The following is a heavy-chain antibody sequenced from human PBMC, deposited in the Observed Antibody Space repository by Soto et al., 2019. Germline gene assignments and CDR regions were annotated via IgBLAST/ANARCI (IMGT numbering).Heavy chain of an antibody. CDR2: ISTSSSYI. Sequence: PGGSLRLSCAASGFTFSSYSMNWFRQAPGQALEWISSISTSSSYIYYAGSVKGRFTMSRDNANNSLYLQINSLRAEDTAVYYCARGSIVATSLTPFDYWGQGTLVTVSS. J-gene: IGHJ4*02. D-gene: IGHD5-12*01. CDR1: GFTFSSYS. CDR3: ARGSIVATSLTPFDY. V-gene: IGHV3-21*01.